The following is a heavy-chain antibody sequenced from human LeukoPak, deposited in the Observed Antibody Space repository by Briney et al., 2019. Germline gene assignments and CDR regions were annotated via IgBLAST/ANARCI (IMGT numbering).Heavy chain of an antibody. Sequence: PSETLSLTCAVSGHSISSSDWWGWIRQPPGKGLEGIGNIYYSGSTYYNPSLKSRVTMSVDTSKNRFSLKLSSVTAVDTAGYYCARKSRLGYYFDYWGQGTLVTVSS. J-gene: IGHJ4*02. CDR1: GHSISSSDW. V-gene: IGHV4-28*01. D-gene: IGHD2-2*01. CDR3: ARKSRLGYYFDY. CDR2: IYYSGST.